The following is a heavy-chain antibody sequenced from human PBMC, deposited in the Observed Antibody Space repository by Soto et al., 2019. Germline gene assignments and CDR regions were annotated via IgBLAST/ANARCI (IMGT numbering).Heavy chain of an antibody. V-gene: IGHV3-21*01. D-gene: IGHD3-10*01. CDR2: ISSSSSYI. CDR3: ARDKGGVAFEI. Sequence: EVQLVESGGGLVKPGGSLRLSCAASGFTFSSYSMNWVRQAPGKGLEWVSSISSSSSYIYYADSVKGRFTISRDNAKNSLYLQMNSLRGEDTAVYYCARDKGGVAFEIWGQGTMVTVSS. J-gene: IGHJ3*02. CDR1: GFTFSSYS.